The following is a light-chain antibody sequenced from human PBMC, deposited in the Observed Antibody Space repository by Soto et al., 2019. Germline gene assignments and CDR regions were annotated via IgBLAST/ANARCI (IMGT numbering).Light chain of an antibody. Sequence: DIVMTQSPDSLAVSLGERATINCKSSQSVLYSSHNKNYLAWYQQKPGHPPKLLIYWASTRESGVPDRFSGSGSGTDFTLTISSLQAEDVAVYYCQQYYSTPRTFGQGTKVEIK. CDR2: WAS. CDR1: QSVLYSSHNKNY. CDR3: QQYYSTPRT. J-gene: IGKJ1*01. V-gene: IGKV4-1*01.